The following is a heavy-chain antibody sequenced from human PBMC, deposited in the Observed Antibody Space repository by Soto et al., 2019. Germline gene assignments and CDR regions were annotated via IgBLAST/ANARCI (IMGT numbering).Heavy chain of an antibody. CDR1: GFTFSSYS. CDR3: ASIWWDSSSSDDFDY. J-gene: IGHJ4*02. V-gene: IGHV3-48*01. D-gene: IGHD6-6*01. Sequence: EVQLVESGGGLVQPGGSLRLSCAASGFTFSSYSMNWVRQAPGKGLEWVSYISSSSSTIYYADSVKGRFTISRDNAKNSLYLQMNSLRAEDTAVYYCASIWWDSSSSDDFDYWGKGTLVTVSS. CDR2: ISSSSSTI.